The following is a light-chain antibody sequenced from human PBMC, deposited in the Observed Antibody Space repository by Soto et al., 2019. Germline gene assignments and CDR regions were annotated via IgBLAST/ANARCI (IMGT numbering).Light chain of an antibody. CDR2: QAS. J-gene: IGKJ1*01. V-gene: IGKV1-5*03. CDR1: QSINVW. Sequence: DIQRTRFLSTRSASVGDRVTITFRASQSINVWLAWYQQKPGRAPKLLIYQASTLESGVPSRFSGSGSGTEFTLTISSLQPDDFATYYCQQYNVYWTFGQGTKVDIK. CDR3: QQYNVYWT.